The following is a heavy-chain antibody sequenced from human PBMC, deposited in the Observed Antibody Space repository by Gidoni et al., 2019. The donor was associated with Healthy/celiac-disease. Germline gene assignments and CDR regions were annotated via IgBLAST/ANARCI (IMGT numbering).Heavy chain of an antibody. Sequence: QVQLQQWGAGLLKPSETLSLTCAVYGGSFSGYYWSWIRQPPGKGLEWIGEINHSGSTNYNPSLKSRVTISVDTSKNQFSLKLSSVTAADTAVYYCARGPAPTDYDPPDYWGQGTLVTVSS. D-gene: IGHD3-16*01. V-gene: IGHV4-34*01. CDR1: GGSFSGYY. CDR3: ARGPAPTDYDPPDY. J-gene: IGHJ4*02. CDR2: INHSGST.